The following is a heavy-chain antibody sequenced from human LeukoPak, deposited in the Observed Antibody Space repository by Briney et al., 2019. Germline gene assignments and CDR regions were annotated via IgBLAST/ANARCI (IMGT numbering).Heavy chain of an antibody. CDR2: INPNSGGT. CDR1: GYTFTGYY. J-gene: IGHJ6*03. D-gene: IGHD2-2*01. Sequence: ASVKVSCKASGYTFTGYYMHWVRQAPGQGLEWMGWINPNSGGTNYAQKFQGRVTMTRDTSISTAYMELSRLRSDDTAVYYCARGPSVVPAAKHYMDVWXXXTTXXXSS. V-gene: IGHV1-2*02. CDR3: ARGPSVVPAAKHYMDV.